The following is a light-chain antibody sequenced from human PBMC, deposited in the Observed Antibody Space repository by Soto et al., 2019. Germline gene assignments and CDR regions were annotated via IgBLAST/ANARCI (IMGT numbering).Light chain of an antibody. J-gene: IGKJ2*01. Sequence: EIVMTQSPATLSVSPGERATLSCRASQSVSSNLAWYQQKPGQAPRLLIYGASTRATGIPARFSGSGSGTXFTLTISSLQSEDFAVYYXQQYNNWPPYTFGQGTKLEIK. V-gene: IGKV3-15*01. CDR1: QSVSSN. CDR3: QQYNNWPPYT. CDR2: GAS.